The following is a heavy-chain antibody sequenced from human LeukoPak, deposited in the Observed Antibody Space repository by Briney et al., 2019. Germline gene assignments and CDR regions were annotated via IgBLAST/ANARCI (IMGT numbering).Heavy chain of an antibody. CDR3: ARDSLTAGPTDY. Sequence: GGSLRLSCAASGFTFSSYSMNWVRQAPGKGLEWVSSISSSSSYIYYADSVKGRFTISRDNAKNSLYLLMNSLRAEDTAVYYCARDSLTAGPTDYWGQGTLVTVSS. D-gene: IGHD5-18*01. CDR1: GFTFSSYS. J-gene: IGHJ4*02. CDR2: ISSSSSYI. V-gene: IGHV3-21*01.